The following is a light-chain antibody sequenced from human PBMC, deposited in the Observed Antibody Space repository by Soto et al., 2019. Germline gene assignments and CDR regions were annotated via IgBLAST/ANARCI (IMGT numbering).Light chain of an antibody. CDR2: TAS. CDR1: HGISNY. J-gene: IGKJ1*01. V-gene: IGKV1-27*01. Sequence: DLQMTQSPSSLSASVGDRVTSTCRASHGISNYLAWYQQKPGKVPKLLIYTASTLQSGVPSRFSGSGSGTDFTLTISSLQPEDVATYYCQKYNNAPWTFGQGTKVDIK. CDR3: QKYNNAPWT.